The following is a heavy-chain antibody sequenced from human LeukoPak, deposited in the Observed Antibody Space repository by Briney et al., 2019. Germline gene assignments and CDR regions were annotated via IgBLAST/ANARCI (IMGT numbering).Heavy chain of an antibody. CDR1: EFSVGSNY. V-gene: IGHV3-66*01. D-gene: IGHD3-22*01. Sequence: PGGSLRLSCAASEFSVGSNYMTWVRQAPGEGLEWVSLIYSGGSTYYADSVKGRFTISRDNSKNTLYLQMNSLRAEDTAVYYCAKDHDSSGYYSHYFDYWGQGTLVTVSS. CDR3: AKDHDSSGYYSHYFDY. J-gene: IGHJ4*02. CDR2: IYSGGST.